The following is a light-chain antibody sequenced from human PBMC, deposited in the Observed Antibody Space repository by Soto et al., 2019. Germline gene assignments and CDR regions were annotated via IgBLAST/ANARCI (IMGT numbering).Light chain of an antibody. Sequence: IVVKQSPATLSLYPGERATLYRRASQSVSTYLAWYKQKPGQAPRLFIYGASNMATGIPARFSGSGSGTDFTLTISSLEPEDFAVYYCQQPNKWPITFGQGTRLEIK. CDR1: QSVSTY. CDR3: QQPNKWPIT. V-gene: IGKV3-11*01. CDR2: GAS. J-gene: IGKJ5*01.